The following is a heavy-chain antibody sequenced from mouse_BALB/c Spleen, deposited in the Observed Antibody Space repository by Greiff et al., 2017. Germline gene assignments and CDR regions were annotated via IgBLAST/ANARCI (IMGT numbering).Heavy chain of an antibody. Sequence: QVQLQQSGPELVKPGASVRISCKASGYTFTSYYIHWVKQRPGQGLEWIGWIYPGNVNTKYNEKFKGKATLTADKSSSTAYMQLSSLTSEDSAVYFCARGGNYVAMDYWGQGTSATVSS. CDR3: ARGGNYVAMDY. CDR1: GYTFTSYY. V-gene: IGHV1S56*01. D-gene: IGHD2-1*01. J-gene: IGHJ4*01. CDR2: IYPGNVNT.